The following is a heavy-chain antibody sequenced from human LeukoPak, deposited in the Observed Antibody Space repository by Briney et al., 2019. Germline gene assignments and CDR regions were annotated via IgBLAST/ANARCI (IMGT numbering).Heavy chain of an antibody. CDR2: IYYSGST. CDR1: GGSISSSSYY. Sequence: SETLSLTCTVSGGSISSSSYYWGWIRQPPGKGLEWIGSIYYSGSTYYNPSLKSRVTISVDTSKNQFSLKLSSVTAADTAVYYCATQRITMVQGVIITWYYFDYWGQGTLVTVSS. V-gene: IGHV4-39*01. J-gene: IGHJ4*02. D-gene: IGHD3-10*01. CDR3: ATQRITMVQGVIITWYYFDY.